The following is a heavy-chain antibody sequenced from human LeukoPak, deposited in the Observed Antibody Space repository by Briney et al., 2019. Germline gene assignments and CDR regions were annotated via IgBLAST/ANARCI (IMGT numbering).Heavy chain of an antibody. V-gene: IGHV3-23*01. D-gene: IGHD1-26*01. J-gene: IGHJ3*02. CDR1: GFTFSSYA. CDR3: AKRIDSYGRNAFDN. Sequence: GGSLRLSCAASGFTFSSYAMSWVRQAPGKGLEWVSVISGGGSSTYYADSVKGRFTISRDNSKNTLYLQVNSLRADDTAVYYCAKRIDSYGRNAFDNWGQGTMVTVSS. CDR2: ISGGGSST.